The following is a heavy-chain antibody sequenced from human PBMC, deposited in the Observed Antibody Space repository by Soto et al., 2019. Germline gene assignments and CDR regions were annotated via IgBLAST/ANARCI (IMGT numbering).Heavy chain of an antibody. CDR2: IWYDGSNK. J-gene: IGHJ4*02. Sequence: SLRLSCAASGFTFSSYGMHWVRQAPGKGLEWVAVIWYDGSNKYYADSVKGRFTISRDNSKNTLYLQMNSLRAEDTAVYYCASAYSSGWLYFDYWGQGTLVTVSS. CDR1: GFTFSSYG. CDR3: ASAYSSGWLYFDY. D-gene: IGHD6-19*01. V-gene: IGHV3-33*01.